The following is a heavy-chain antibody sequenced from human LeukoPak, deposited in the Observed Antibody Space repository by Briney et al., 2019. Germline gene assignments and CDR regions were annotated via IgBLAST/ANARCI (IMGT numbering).Heavy chain of an antibody. D-gene: IGHD1-20*01. Sequence: VASVKVSCKASGYTFIYYIHWVRQAPGQGLEWMGLINPSGGSTSYAQKFQGRVTMTRDTSTSTVYMELSSLRSEDTAVYYCARGLGITGTNARAFDIWGQGTMVTVSS. CDR1: GYTFIYY. J-gene: IGHJ3*02. CDR3: ARGLGITGTNARAFDI. V-gene: IGHV1-46*01. CDR2: INPSGGST.